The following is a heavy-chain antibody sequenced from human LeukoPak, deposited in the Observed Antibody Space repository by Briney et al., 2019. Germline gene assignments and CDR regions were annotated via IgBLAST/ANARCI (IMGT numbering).Heavy chain of an antibody. J-gene: IGHJ5*02. CDR1: GFTFSSYW. V-gene: IGHV3-7*01. CDR3: AREGPYCSSTSCAENWFDP. Sequence: GGSLRLSCAASGFTFSSYWMSWVRQAPGKGLEWVANIKQDGSEKYYVDSVKGRFTISRDNAKNSLYLQMNSLRAEDTAVYYCAREGPYCSSTSCAENWFDPWGQGTLVTVSS. CDR2: IKQDGSEK. D-gene: IGHD2-2*01.